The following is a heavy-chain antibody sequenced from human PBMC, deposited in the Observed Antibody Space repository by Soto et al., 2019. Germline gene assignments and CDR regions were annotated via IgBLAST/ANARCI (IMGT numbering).Heavy chain of an antibody. J-gene: IGHJ3*02. D-gene: IGHD1-7*01. Sequence: GGSLRLSCAASGFTFSSYGMHWVRQAPGKGLEWVAVIWYDGSNKYYADSVKGRFTISRDNSKNTLYLQMNSLRAEDTAVYYCAREGVDNWNFKAFDIWGQGTMVTVSS. V-gene: IGHV3-33*01. CDR1: GFTFSSYG. CDR2: IWYDGSNK. CDR3: AREGVDNWNFKAFDI.